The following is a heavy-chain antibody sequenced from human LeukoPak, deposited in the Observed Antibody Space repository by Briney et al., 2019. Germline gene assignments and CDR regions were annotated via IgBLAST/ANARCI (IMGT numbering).Heavy chain of an antibody. D-gene: IGHD2-2*01. V-gene: IGHV4-4*07. CDR3: ARALPGACCSSTSCYPA. J-gene: IGHJ5*02. CDR2: IYTSGST. Sequence: SETLSLTCTVSGGSINSYYWSWIRQPAGKGLEWIGRIYTSGSTNYNPSLKSRVTMSVDTSKNQFSLKLSSVTAADTAVYYCARALPGACCSSTSCYPAWGQGTLATVSS. CDR1: GGSINSYY.